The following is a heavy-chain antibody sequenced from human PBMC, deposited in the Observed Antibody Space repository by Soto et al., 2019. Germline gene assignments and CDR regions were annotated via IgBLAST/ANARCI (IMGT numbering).Heavy chain of an antibody. D-gene: IGHD6-19*01. V-gene: IGHV3-72*01. J-gene: IGHJ6*02. CDR3: AMLGGWSGGSSGMDV. CDR1: GLIFSDYH. Sequence: EVQLVESGGGLVQPGGSLRLSCAASGLIFSDYHMDWVRQAPGKGLEWVGRIRRKANSYTTEYAASVKGRFTISRDDSKNSLYLQMNSLKSDDTAVYYCAMLGGWSGGSSGMDVWGQGTKVTVSS. CDR2: IRRKANSYTT.